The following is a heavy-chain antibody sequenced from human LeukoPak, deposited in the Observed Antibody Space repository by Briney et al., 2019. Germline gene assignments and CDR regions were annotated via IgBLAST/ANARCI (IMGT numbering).Heavy chain of an antibody. CDR3: AKDRANWAIDD. Sequence: GGSLRLSCAASGFMFSSNWMSWVRLAPGKGLEWVANIKEDGTETYYVDSVKGRFTISRDNAKNSLYLQMNSLRVEDTAVYYCAKDRANWAIDDWGQGTQVTVSS. CDR2: IKEDGTET. CDR1: GFMFSSNW. V-gene: IGHV3-7*03. D-gene: IGHD3-16*01. J-gene: IGHJ4*02.